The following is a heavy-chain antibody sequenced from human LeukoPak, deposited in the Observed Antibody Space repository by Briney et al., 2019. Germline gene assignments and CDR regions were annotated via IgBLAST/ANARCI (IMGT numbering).Heavy chain of an antibody. V-gene: IGHV3-30*18. CDR2: ISYDGSNK. Sequence: QPGRSLRLSCAASGFTFSSYGMHWVRQAPGKGLEWVAVISYDGSNKYYADSVKGRFTISRDNSKNTLYLQMNSLRAEDTAVYYCAKDIYYDSSGYRGYFDYWGQGTLVTVSS. J-gene: IGHJ4*02. CDR1: GFTFSSYG. CDR3: AKDIYYDSSGYRGYFDY. D-gene: IGHD3-22*01.